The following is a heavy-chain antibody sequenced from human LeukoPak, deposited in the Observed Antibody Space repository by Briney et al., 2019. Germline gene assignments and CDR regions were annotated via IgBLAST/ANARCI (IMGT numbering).Heavy chain of an antibody. D-gene: IGHD6-19*01. V-gene: IGHV4-59*01. CDR1: GGSISSYY. J-gene: IGHJ4*02. Sequence: PSETLSLTCTVSGGSISSYYWSWIRQPPGKGLEWIGYIYYSGSPNYNPSLKSRVTISVDTSKNQFSLNLSSVTAADTAVYYCARDLLSTAGYFDYWGQGTLVTVSS. CDR3: ARDLLSTAGYFDY. CDR2: IYYSGSP.